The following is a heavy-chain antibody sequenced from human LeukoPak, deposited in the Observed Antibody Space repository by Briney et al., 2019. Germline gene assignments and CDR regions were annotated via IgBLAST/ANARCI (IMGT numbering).Heavy chain of an antibody. CDR3: ARASMIVVGDFDY. CDR1: GGSISSYY. CDR2: IYYSGST. V-gene: IGHV4-59*01. Sequence: PSETLSLTCTVSGGSISSYYWSWIRQPPGKGLEWIGYIYYSGSTNYNPSLKSRVTISVDTSKNQFSLKLSSVTAADTAVYYCARASMIVVGDFDYWGQGTLVTVSS. J-gene: IGHJ4*02. D-gene: IGHD3-22*01.